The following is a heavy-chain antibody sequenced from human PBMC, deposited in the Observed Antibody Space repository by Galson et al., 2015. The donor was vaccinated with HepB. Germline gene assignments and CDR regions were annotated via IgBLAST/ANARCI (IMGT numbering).Heavy chain of an antibody. CDR2: ISWNSGSI. V-gene: IGHV3-9*01. J-gene: IGHJ4*02. CDR1: GFTFDDYA. Sequence: SLRLSCAASGFTFDDYAMHWVRQAPGKGLEWVSGISWNSGSIGYADSVKGRFTISRDNAKNSLYLQMNSLRAEDTALYYCATSGGLLTDGDDYWGQGTLVTVSS. CDR3: ATSGGLLTDGDDY. D-gene: IGHD7-27*01.